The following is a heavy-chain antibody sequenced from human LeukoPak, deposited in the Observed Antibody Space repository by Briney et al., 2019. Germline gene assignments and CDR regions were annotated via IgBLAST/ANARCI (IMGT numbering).Heavy chain of an antibody. D-gene: IGHD1-26*01. CDR1: GYTFTSYG. CDR3: ARGVRGRGRFYFDY. Sequence: ASVKVSCKASGYTFTSYGISWVRQATGQGLEWMGWISAYNGNTNYAQKLQGRVTMTTDTSTSTAYMELRSLRSDDTAVYYCARGVRGRGRFYFDYWGQGTLVIVSS. CDR2: ISAYNGNT. J-gene: IGHJ4*02. V-gene: IGHV1-18*01.